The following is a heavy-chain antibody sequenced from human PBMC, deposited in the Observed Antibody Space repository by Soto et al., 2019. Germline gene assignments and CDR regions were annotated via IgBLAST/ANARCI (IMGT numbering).Heavy chain of an antibody. CDR3: ARTKGDIVVVPAATHYYYYGMDV. CDR2: INHSGST. Sequence: SETLSLTCAVYGGSFSGYYWSWSRQPPWKGLEWIGEINHSGSTNYNPSLKSRVTISVDTSKNQFSLKLSSVTAADTAVYYCARTKGDIVVVPAATHYYYYGMDVWGQGTTVTVSS. J-gene: IGHJ6*02. CDR1: GGSFSGYY. V-gene: IGHV4-34*01. D-gene: IGHD2-2*01.